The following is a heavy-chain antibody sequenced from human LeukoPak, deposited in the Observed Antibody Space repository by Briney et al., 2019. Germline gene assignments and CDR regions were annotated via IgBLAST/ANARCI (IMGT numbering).Heavy chain of an antibody. D-gene: IGHD3-22*01. CDR2: ISSSGSTI. Sequence: GGSLRLSCAASGFTFSDYYMSWIRQAPGKGLEWVSYISSSGSTIYYADSVKGRFTISRDNAKNSLYLQMNSLRAEDTAVYYCAKATALYYYDSSGYSPHWGQGTLVTVSS. CDR1: GFTFSDYY. V-gene: IGHV3-11*01. J-gene: IGHJ4*02. CDR3: AKATALYYYDSSGYSPH.